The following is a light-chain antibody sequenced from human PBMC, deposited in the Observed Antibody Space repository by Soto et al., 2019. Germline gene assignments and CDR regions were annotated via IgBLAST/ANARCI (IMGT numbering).Light chain of an antibody. CDR1: QSVRNNY. CDR2: ETY. Sequence: EIVLTQSPDTLSLSPWERVTLSCRASQSVRNNYLAWYQQKPGQAPRLLIYETYRRATGIPDRFSGSGSGTDFTLTISRLEPEDFAVYYCQQYGSSGTFGQGTKVDIK. J-gene: IGKJ1*01. V-gene: IGKV3-20*01. CDR3: QQYGSSGT.